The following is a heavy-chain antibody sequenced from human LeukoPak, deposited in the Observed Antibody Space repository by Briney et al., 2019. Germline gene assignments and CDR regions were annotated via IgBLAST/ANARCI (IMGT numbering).Heavy chain of an antibody. CDR1: GDSISIHY. D-gene: IGHD6-19*01. Sequence: SETLSLTCSVAGDSISIHYWSWIRQPPGKGLEWIGYIDHTGSTNYNPSLNSRVTISRDTSKNHFSLELSSVTAADTAVYYCAKGAGPPWFDPWGQGTLVTVSS. J-gene: IGHJ5*02. CDR2: IDHTGST. V-gene: IGHV4-59*11. CDR3: AKGAGPPWFDP.